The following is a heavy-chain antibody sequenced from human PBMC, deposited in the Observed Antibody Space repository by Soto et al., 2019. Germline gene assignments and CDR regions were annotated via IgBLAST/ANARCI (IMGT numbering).Heavy chain of an antibody. CDR3: AKDALGFCIRTSCLGPDY. Sequence: EVQLLESGGGLVQPGGSLRLSCAASGFTFSSYAMSWVRQAPGKGLEWVSAISGSGGSTYYADSVKGRFTISRDNSKNTLYLQMNSLRAGDTPVSYCAKDALGFCIRTSCLGPDYWGQGTLVTVSS. D-gene: IGHD2-2*01. CDR1: GFTFSSYA. V-gene: IGHV3-23*01. CDR2: ISGSGGST. J-gene: IGHJ4*02.